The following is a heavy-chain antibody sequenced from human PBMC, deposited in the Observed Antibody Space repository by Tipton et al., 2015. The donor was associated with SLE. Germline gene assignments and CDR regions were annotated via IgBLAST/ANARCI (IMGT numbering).Heavy chain of an antibody. D-gene: IGHD5-18*01. CDR3: ARISVDTTMAQRVDYGMDV. CDR2: VNHSGST. CDR1: GGSFSGYY. Sequence: TLSLTCAVYGGSFSGYYWSWIRQSPGKGLEWIGEVNHSGSTNYNPSLKIRVTISVDTSKNKFSLKLNSVTAADTAVYYCARISVDTTMAQRVDYGMDVWGQGTTVIVSS. V-gene: IGHV4-34*01. J-gene: IGHJ6*02.